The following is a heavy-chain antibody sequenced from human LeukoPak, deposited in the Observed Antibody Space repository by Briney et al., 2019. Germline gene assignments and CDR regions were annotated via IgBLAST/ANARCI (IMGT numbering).Heavy chain of an antibody. Sequence: SETLSLTCTVSGGSISSYYWSWIRQPPGKGLEWIGYIYYSGSTNYNPPLKSRVTISVDTSKNQFSLKLSSVTAADTAVYYCARSIVVPSNNWFDPWGQGTLVTVSS. CDR3: ARSIVVPSNNWFDP. D-gene: IGHD2-2*01. J-gene: IGHJ5*02. CDR2: IYYSGST. CDR1: GGSISSYY. V-gene: IGHV4-59*01.